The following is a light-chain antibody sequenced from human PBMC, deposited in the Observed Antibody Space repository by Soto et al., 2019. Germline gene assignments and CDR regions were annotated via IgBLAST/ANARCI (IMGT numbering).Light chain of an antibody. J-gene: IGLJ3*02. Sequence: QSVLTQPPSASGTPGQRVTISCSGSSSNIGSNYVYWYLQLPGTAPKLLIYRNDQRPSGVPDRFSGSKSATSASLAISGLRSEDEGDYPCATWDDNLTGWVFGGGTKLTVL. V-gene: IGLV1-47*01. CDR1: SSNIGSNY. CDR2: RND. CDR3: ATWDDNLTGWV.